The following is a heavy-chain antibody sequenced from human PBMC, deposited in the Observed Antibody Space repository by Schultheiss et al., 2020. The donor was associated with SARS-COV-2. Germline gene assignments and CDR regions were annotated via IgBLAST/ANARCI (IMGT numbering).Heavy chain of an antibody. V-gene: IGHV1-69*13. CDR2: IIPIFGTA. CDR3: ARDLHGGYEYYYYGMDV. CDR1: GGTFSSYA. Sequence: SVKVSCKASGGTFSSYAISWVRQAPGQGLEWMGGIIPIFGTANYAQKFQGRVTITADESTSTAYMELSSLRSEDTAVYYCARDLHGGYEYYYYGMDVWGQGTTVTVSS. D-gene: IGHD5-12*01. J-gene: IGHJ6*02.